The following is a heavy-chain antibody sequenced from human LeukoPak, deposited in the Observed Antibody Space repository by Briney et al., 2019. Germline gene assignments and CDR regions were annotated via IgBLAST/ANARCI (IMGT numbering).Heavy chain of an antibody. CDR1: GGTFSSYA. CDR3: ASLSSGSNGFNL. Sequence: SVKVSCKASGGTFSSYAISWVRQAPGQGLEWMGGIIPIFGTANYAQKFQGRVTITADESTSTAYMELSSLRSEDTAVYYCASLSSGSNGFNLWGQGTLVTVSS. J-gene: IGHJ5*02. CDR2: IIPIFGTA. D-gene: IGHD6-25*01. V-gene: IGHV1-69*13.